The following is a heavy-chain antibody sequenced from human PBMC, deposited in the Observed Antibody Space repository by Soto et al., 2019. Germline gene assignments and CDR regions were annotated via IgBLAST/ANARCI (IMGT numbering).Heavy chain of an antibody. CDR1: GGSISNTNYY. CDR3: ARAFILTGYYINDAFEI. V-gene: IGHV4-61*01. J-gene: IGHJ3*02. D-gene: IGHD3-9*01. CDR2: IYYSGST. Sequence: SETLSLTCTVSGGSISNTNYYWSWIRQPPGKGLEWIGYIYYSGSTNYNPSLKSRVTISVDTSKNQFSLKLSSVTAADTAVYYCARAFILTGYYINDAFEIWGQGTMVTVSS.